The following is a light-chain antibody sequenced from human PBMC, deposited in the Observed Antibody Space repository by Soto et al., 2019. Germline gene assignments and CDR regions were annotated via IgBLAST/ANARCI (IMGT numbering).Light chain of an antibody. Sequence: QSVLTQPASVSGSPGQSITISCTGTSSDVGSHNLVSWYQLHPGKAPKLMIFEVTRRSSGVSNRFSGSKSGNTASLTISGLQAEDEADYYCCSYAGTNTFVVFGGGTKVTVL. J-gene: IGLJ2*01. CDR1: SSDVGSHNL. V-gene: IGLV2-23*02. CDR2: EVT. CDR3: CSYAGTNTFVV.